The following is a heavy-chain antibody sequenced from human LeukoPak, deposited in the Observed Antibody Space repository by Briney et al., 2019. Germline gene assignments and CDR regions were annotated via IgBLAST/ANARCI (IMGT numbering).Heavy chain of an antibody. CDR3: AGHHPRNTVDF. D-gene: IGHD2/OR15-2a*01. CDR1: GGSISSYY. J-gene: IGHJ4*02. V-gene: IGHV4-59*08. CDR2: ISDIGSI. Sequence: SETLSLTCTVSGGSISSYYWSWIRQPPGKGLEWVAYISDIGSINYSPSLKSRVTISLDTSKNQFSLKLSSVTAADTAVYYCAGHHPRNTVDFWGQGTLVTVSS.